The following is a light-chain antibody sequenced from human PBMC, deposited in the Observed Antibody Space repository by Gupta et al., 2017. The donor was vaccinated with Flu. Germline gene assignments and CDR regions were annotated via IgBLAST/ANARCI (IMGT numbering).Light chain of an antibody. J-gene: IGLJ1*01. CDR2: ENN. V-gene: IGLV1-51*02. CDR3: GTWDGSLSTDV. CDR1: SSNIGNTY. Sequence: QSVLTQPPSISAAPGQIVTISCSGSSSNIGNTYVSWYQQLPGTAPKLLIYENNKRPSGIPDRFSGSKSGTSAALGITGLQTGDEADYYCGTWDGSLSTDVFGTGTKVTVL.